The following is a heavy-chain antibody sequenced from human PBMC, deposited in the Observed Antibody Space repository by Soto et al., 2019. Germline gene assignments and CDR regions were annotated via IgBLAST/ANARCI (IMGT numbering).Heavy chain of an antibody. V-gene: IGHV4-61*01. CDR2: IYYNGNT. Sequence: QVQLQESGPGLVKPSETLSLTCTVSGDSVSGGSFYWSWIRQPPGKGLEWIGYIYYNGNTNYNPSLKSRVTRSMDTSRNQFSLNLMSVTAADTAIYYCVRLVSFGGDEDCWGPGITVAVS. CDR3: VRLVSFGGDEDC. CDR1: GDSVSGGSFY. D-gene: IGHD2-21*02. J-gene: IGHJ4*02.